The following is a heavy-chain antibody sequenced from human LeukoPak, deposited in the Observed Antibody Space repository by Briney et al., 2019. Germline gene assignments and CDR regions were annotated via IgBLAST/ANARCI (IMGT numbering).Heavy chain of an antibody. CDR2: INPNSGGT. J-gene: IGHJ4*02. D-gene: IGHD3-22*01. CDR1: GYTFTGYY. CDR3: AETYDSSGYFRC. Sequence: GASVKVSCKASGYTFTGYYMHWVRQAPGQGLEWMGWINPNSGGTNYAQKFQGRVTMTRDTSISTVYMELSRLRSDDTAVYYYAETYDSSGYFRCWGQGTLVTVSS. V-gene: IGHV1-2*02.